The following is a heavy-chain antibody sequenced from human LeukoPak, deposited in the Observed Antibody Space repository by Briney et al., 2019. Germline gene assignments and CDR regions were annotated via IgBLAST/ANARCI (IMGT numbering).Heavy chain of an antibody. J-gene: IGHJ4*02. Sequence: GGSLRLSCAASGFTFSSYGMSWVRQAPGKGLEGVSAISGSGGSTYYADSVKGRFTISRDNSKNTLYLQMNSLRAEDTAVYYCARGIAVAGPAVFRYWGQGTLVTVSS. CDR3: ARGIAVAGPAVFRY. V-gene: IGHV3-23*01. CDR2: ISGSGGST. CDR1: GFTFSSYG. D-gene: IGHD6-19*01.